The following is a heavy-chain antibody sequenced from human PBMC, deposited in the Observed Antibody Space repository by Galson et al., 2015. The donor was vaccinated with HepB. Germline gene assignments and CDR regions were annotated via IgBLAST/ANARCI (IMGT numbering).Heavy chain of an antibody. V-gene: IGHV1-18*01. CDR3: ARGRTSGWSFDY. CDR1: AYTFTRFS. J-gene: IGHJ4*02. Sequence: SVKVSCKASAYTFTRFSVSWVRQAPGQGLEWMGWISSYSNDTQYAPNFQDRVTFTTDTSTATAYLELRSLTSDDTAVYYCARGRTSGWSFDYWGQGTLVTVSS. D-gene: IGHD6-19*01. CDR2: ISSYSNDT.